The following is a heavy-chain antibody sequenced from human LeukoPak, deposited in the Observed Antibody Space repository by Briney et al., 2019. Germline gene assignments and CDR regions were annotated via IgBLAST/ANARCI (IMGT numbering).Heavy chain of an antibody. V-gene: IGHV1-46*01. CDR2: INPSGGST. CDR3: AKGGLQLWLYFDY. D-gene: IGHD5-18*01. Sequence: ASVKVSCKASGYSFTSYYMHWVRQAPGQGLEWMGIINPSGGSTSYAQKFQGRVTMTRDTSTSTVYMELSSQRSEDTAVYYCAKGGLQLWLYFDYWGQGTLVTVSS. J-gene: IGHJ4*02. CDR1: GYSFTSYY.